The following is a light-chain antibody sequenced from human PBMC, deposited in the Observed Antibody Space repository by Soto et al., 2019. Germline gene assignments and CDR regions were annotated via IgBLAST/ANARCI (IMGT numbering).Light chain of an antibody. V-gene: IGKV1-33*01. CDR3: QHYDNIPYT. J-gene: IGKJ2*01. CDR1: QDISIY. Sequence: DIQMTQSPSSLSASEGDRVTITCQASQDISIYLNWYQQKPGKAPKLLISDASNLEPGVPSRFSGSGSGTDFIVTISSLQPEDVATYYCQHYDNIPYTFGQGTKLEIK. CDR2: DAS.